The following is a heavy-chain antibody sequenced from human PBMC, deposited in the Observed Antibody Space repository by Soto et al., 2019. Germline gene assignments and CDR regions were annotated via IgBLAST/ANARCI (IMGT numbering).Heavy chain of an antibody. CDR3: ARDGSSSWDNWFDP. Sequence: SETLSLTCAVSGGSLSSSSWWSWVRQPPGKTLEWLGEIFYSGSTKYNPSLKSRVTMSVDTSKNQFSLKLSSVTAADTAVYYCARDGSSSWDNWFDPWGQGTLVTVSS. D-gene: IGHD6-13*01. V-gene: IGHV4-4*02. CDR2: IFYSGST. J-gene: IGHJ5*02. CDR1: GGSLSSSSW.